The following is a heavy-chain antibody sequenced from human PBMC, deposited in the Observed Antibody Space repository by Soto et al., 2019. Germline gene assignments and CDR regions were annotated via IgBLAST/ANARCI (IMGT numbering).Heavy chain of an antibody. CDR1: GYTFTSYG. D-gene: IGHD3-16*01. Sequence: QVQLVQSGAEVKKPGASVKVSCKASGYTFTSYGISWVRQAPGQGLEWMGWINPYNGNTNYAQKLQGRVTMTTDTSTNAAELELTSLRSDDTAVYYCERDWFGIDYWGQGTLVTVSS. J-gene: IGHJ4*02. CDR3: ERDWFGIDY. V-gene: IGHV1-18*01. CDR2: INPYNGNT.